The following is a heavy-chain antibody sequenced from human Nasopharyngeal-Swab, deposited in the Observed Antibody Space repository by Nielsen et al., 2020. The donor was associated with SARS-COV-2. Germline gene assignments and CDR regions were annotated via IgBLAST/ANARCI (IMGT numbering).Heavy chain of an antibody. CDR1: GGTLSSYA. Sequence: PVKVSFQASGGTLSSYAISRVGQAPGQGLEWMGGIIPIFGTANYAQKFQGRVTITADKSTSTAYMELSSLRSEDTAVYYCARETEARIAASPWVVWGQGTTVTVSS. CDR3: ARETEARIAASPWVV. J-gene: IGHJ6*02. D-gene: IGHD6-13*01. V-gene: IGHV1-69*06. CDR2: IIPIFGTA.